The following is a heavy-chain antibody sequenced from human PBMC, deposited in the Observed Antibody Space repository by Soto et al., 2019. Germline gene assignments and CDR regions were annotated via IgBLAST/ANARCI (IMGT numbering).Heavy chain of an antibody. CDR1: GYTFANYW. V-gene: IGHV5-51*01. CDR2: IYPGDSKT. CDR3: ARHLVPCSASTCYGMDG. Sequence: EVHLVQSEAEVKKPGESLKISCKASGYTFANYWIGWVRQMPGKGLEWMGIIYPGDSKTKYSPSFEGHVTISADKSISTAYVQLSSLKDSDTAMYNGARHLVPCSASTCYGMDGWGQGTKVTVSS. D-gene: IGHD6-6*01. J-gene: IGHJ6*02.